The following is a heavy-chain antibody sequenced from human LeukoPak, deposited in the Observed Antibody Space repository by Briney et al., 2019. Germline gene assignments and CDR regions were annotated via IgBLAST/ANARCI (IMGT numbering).Heavy chain of an antibody. CDR3: ARDLGVAPASPYY. CDR2: ISGSGGST. CDR1: TFTFSSYA. V-gene: IGHV3-23*01. Sequence: PGGSLRLSCAASTFTFSSYAMTWVRQAPGKGLEWVSSISGSGGSTYYADSVKGRFTISRDNSKNTLYLQMNSLGAEDTAVYYCARDLGVAPASPYYWGQGTLVTVSS. J-gene: IGHJ4*02. D-gene: IGHD2-2*01.